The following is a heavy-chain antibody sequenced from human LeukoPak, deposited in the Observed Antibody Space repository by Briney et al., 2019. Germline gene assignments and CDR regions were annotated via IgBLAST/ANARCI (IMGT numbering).Heavy chain of an antibody. V-gene: IGHV1-2*06. J-gene: IGHJ4*02. CDR3: ARDKVSGSYFGY. CDR1: GYTFTGYY. CDR2: INPNSGGT. Sequence: ASVKVSCKASGYTFTGYYMHWVRPAPGQGLEWMGRINPNSGGTNYAQNFQGRVTMTRDTSISTAYMELSRLRSDDTAVYYCARDKVSGSYFGYWGQGTVIIVSA. D-gene: IGHD3-10*01.